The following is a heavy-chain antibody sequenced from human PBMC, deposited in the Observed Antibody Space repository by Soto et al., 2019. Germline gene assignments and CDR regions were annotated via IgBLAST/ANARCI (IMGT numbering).Heavy chain of an antibody. CDR3: ATDQLGYCSGGSCYYYYYGMDV. Sequence: GSVRLSCAASGFTFSSYAMSWVRQAPGKGLEWVSAISGSGGSTYYADSVKGRFTISRDNSKNTLYLQMNSLRAEDTAVYYCATDQLGYCSGGSCYYYYYGMDVWGQGTTVTVSS. J-gene: IGHJ6*02. CDR1: GFTFSSYA. CDR2: ISGSGGST. V-gene: IGHV3-23*01. D-gene: IGHD2-15*01.